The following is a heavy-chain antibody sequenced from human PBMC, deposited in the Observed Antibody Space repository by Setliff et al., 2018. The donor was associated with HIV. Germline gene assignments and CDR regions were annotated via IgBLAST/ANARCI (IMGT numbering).Heavy chain of an antibody. V-gene: IGHV4-61*09. CDR1: GGTINSGTYY. J-gene: IGHJ3*01. CDR3: ASLLAVSGSHAFDV. CDR2: IYSSGNT. Sequence: SETLSLTCTVSGGTINSGTYYWSWIRQPAGKGLEWIGHIYSSGNTNYNLSLKSRVTISVDTSKNQFSLKLTSVTAADTARYYCASLLAVSGSHAFDVWGQGTMVTVSS. D-gene: IGHD6-19*01.